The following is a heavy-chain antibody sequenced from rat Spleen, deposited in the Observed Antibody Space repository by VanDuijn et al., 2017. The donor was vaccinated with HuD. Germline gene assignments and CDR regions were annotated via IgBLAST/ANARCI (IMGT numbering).Heavy chain of an antibody. CDR2: ITNSGLGT. Sequence: EVQLVESGGGLAQPGRSLKLSCGVSGFTFSNSALAWVRQAPTKGLEWVSSITNSGLGTYYRDSMKGRFTISRDNAKSTLYLQMGSLRSEDTATYYCARHNVTTGVYFDYWGQGVMVTVSS. D-gene: IGHD1-10*01. V-gene: IGHV5S23*01. CDR1: GFTFSNSA. J-gene: IGHJ2*01. CDR3: ARHNVTTGVYFDY.